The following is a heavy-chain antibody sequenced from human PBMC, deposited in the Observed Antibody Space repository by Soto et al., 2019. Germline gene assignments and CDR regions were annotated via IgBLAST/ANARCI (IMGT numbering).Heavy chain of an antibody. CDR3: ARIRRRTDTPEARLDF. D-gene: IGHD3-3*02. J-gene: IGHJ4*02. CDR1: GYKFISHS. CDR2: ISAYNGNT. V-gene: IGHV1-18*01. Sequence: GASVKVSCKSSGYKFISHSITWVRQAPGQGLEWMGRISAYNGNTNYAQKLQGRVTMTTDTSTNTAYMELRSLRSDDTAVYFCARIRRRTDTPEARLDFWGQGSLVTVSS.